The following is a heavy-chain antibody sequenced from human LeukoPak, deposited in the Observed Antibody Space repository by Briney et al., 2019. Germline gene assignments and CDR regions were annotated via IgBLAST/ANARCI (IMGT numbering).Heavy chain of an antibody. CDR2: IYYSGST. D-gene: IGHD3-10*01. J-gene: IGHJ4*02. Sequence: SETLSLTCTVSGGSISSYYWSWIRQPPGKGLEWIGYIYYSGSTNYNPSLKSRVTISVDTSKNQFSLKLSSVTAADTAVYYCARGEQSLWFGELFVFEYWGQGTLVTVSS. V-gene: IGHV4-59*01. CDR3: ARGEQSLWFGELFVFEY. CDR1: GGSISSYY.